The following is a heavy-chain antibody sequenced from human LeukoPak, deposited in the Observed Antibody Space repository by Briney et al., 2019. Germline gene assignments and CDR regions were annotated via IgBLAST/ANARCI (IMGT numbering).Heavy chain of an antibody. D-gene: IGHD3-10*01. CDR1: GDSINSGAYY. J-gene: IGHJ4*02. CDR2: IYHSGAT. CDR3: ARDHDYYGSGSYYTDY. Sequence: SETLSLTCTVSGDSINSGAYYWSWIRQPPGKGLEYIGYIYHSGATYYNPSLKSRVTISVDRSKNQFSLKLSSVTAADTAVYYCARDHDYYGSGSYYTDYWGQGTLVTVSS. V-gene: IGHV4-30-2*01.